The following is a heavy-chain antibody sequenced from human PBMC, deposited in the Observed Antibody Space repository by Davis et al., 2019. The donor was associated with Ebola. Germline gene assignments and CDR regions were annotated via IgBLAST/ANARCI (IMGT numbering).Heavy chain of an antibody. CDR2: MTPNSGST. CDR1: GYSFTNFD. D-gene: IGHD3-22*01. J-gene: IGHJ4*02. V-gene: IGHV1-8*01. Sequence: AASVKVSCKASGYSFTNFDVHWIRQAAGQGLEWMGRMTPNSGSTAYARSLQGRVTMTRDISIDTAYLELSGLRVDDTAVYYCARGSHRCSGYECYDLWGQGSQVTVSS. CDR3: ARGSHRCSGYECYDL.